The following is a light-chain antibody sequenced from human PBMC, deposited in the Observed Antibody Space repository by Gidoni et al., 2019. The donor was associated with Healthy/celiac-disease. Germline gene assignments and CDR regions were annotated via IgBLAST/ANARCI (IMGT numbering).Light chain of an antibody. J-gene: IGKJ4*01. CDR1: QSVSSN. Sequence: VMTPPSATLSVSPGERATLSCRASQSVSSNLAWYQQKPGQAPRLLIYGASTRATGIPARFSGSGSGTEFTLTISSLQSEDFAVYYCQQYNNWPPSTFGGGTKVEIK. CDR2: GAS. CDR3: QQYNNWPPST. V-gene: IGKV3-15*01.